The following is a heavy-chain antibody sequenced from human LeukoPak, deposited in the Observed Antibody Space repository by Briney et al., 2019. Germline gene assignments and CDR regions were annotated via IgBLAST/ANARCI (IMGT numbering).Heavy chain of an antibody. CDR2: LYNDGRT. Sequence: PGGSLRLSCAASGFSVSDKDMNWVRQAPGKGLEWVSVLYNDGRTHYVDSVKGRFTISRDKSSNTLYLQMNNLRAEDTAVYYCARESVLRYFDWVSNSIYYYYMDAWGKGTPVTVSS. V-gene: IGHV3-53*01. D-gene: IGHD3-9*01. CDR3: ARESVLRYFDWVSNSIYYYYMDA. J-gene: IGHJ6*03. CDR1: GFSVSDKD.